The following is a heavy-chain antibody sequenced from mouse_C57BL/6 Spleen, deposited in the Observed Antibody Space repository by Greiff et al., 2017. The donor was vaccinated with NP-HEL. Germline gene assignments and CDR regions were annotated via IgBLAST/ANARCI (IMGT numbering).Heavy chain of an antibody. CDR3: ARLGNYDWYFDV. CDR2: INPSTGGT. Sequence: EVQLQQSGPELVKPGASVKISCKASGYSFTGYYMNWVKQSPEKSLEWIGEINPSTGGTTYNQKFKAKATLTVDKSSSTAYMQLKSLTSEDSAVYYCARLGNYDWYFDVWGTGTTVTVSS. CDR1: GYSFTGYY. V-gene: IGHV1-42*01. J-gene: IGHJ1*03. D-gene: IGHD1-1*01.